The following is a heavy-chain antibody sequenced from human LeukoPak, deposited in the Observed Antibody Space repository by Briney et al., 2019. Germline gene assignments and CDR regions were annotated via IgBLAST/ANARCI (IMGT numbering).Heavy chain of an antibody. CDR1: AFSLSAYN. Sequence: TGGSLRLSCAASAFSLSAYNMNWVRQAPGKGLEWVAVISYDGSNKYYADSVEGRFTISRDNSKNTLYLQMNSLRAEDTAVYYCARAPVAGSVIDYWGQGTLVTVSS. CDR3: ARAPVAGSVIDY. V-gene: IGHV3-30-3*01. D-gene: IGHD6-19*01. J-gene: IGHJ4*02. CDR2: ISYDGSNK.